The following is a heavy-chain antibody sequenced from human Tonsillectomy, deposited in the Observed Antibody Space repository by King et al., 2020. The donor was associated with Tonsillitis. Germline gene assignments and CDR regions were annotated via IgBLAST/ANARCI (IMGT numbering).Heavy chain of an antibody. Sequence: QLVQSGAEVKKPGASVKVSCKASGYTFTSYYMHWVRQAPGQGLEWMGIINPSGGSTTYAQKFQGRVTMTRDTSTSTVYMGLSSLRSEDTAVYYCARGIAGHWYFDLWGRGTLVTVSS. CDR2: INPSGGST. J-gene: IGHJ2*01. V-gene: IGHV1-46*01. CDR1: GYTFTSYY. D-gene: IGHD6-13*01. CDR3: ARGIAGHWYFDL.